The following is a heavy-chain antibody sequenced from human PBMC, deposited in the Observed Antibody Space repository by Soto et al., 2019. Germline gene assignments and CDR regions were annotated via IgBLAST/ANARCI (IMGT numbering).Heavy chain of an antibody. D-gene: IGHD6-6*01. Sequence: EVQLVESGGGWVQPGASLRLSCAASGFTFSRQWMTWVRQAPGKGLEWVASIKEDGNDKYYVDSVKGRFTISRDNAKNSLYLQMNSLKVEDTAVYYCTRDCQCSFSSPDYWGQGSVVTVTS. CDR1: GFTFSRQW. J-gene: IGHJ4*02. CDR3: TRDCQCSFSSPDY. CDR2: IKEDGNDK. V-gene: IGHV3-7*01.